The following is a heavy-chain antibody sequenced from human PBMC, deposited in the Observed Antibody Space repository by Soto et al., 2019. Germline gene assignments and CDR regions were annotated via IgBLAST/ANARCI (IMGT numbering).Heavy chain of an antibody. CDR1: GGTFSTDA. CDR2: IIPISGTT. CDR3: ARGYCSGGNCYSGMDV. V-gene: IGHV1-69*01. J-gene: IGHJ6*02. Sequence: QVQLVQSGAEVKKPGSSVKVSCKASGGTFSTDAIIWVRQAPGHGLEWMGGIIPISGTTYYTQKFQGRVTITADEPTSTAFMELSSLKSDDTAVFYCARGYCSGGNCYSGMDVWGQGTMVTVSS. D-gene: IGHD2-15*01.